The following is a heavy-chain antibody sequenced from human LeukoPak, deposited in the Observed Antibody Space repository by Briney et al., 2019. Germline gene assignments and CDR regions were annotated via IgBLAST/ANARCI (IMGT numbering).Heavy chain of an antibody. V-gene: IGHV3-21*01. D-gene: IGHD6-13*01. J-gene: IGHJ6*03. CDR3: ARRPIASTDYYLFLDV. Sequence: GGSLRLSCAASEVTFSSYSMNWVRQAPGKGLEWVSSISGSSSFIYYADSVRGRFTISRDNAKNSLYLQMDSLRAEDTAVYYCARRPIASTDYYLFLDVWGKGTTVTVSS. CDR1: EVTFSSYS. CDR2: ISGSSSFI.